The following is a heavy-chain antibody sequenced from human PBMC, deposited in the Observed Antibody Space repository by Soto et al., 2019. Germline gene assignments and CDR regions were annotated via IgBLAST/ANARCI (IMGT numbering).Heavy chain of an antibody. J-gene: IGHJ5*02. CDR2: FIPRFGTT. V-gene: IGHV1-69*01. CDR3: ARGRGLYNSGRSQLDT. Sequence: QVQLVQSGAEVKKPGSSVRVSCKTSGDSFSKYTVNWVRQSPRQGLEWMGGFIPRFGTTNFAPTLQGRVTITEDQSMNTLYMELSSLRSEDTALYFCARGRGLYNSGRSQLDTGGQVTRVTVSS. D-gene: IGHD1-1*01. CDR1: GDSFSKYT.